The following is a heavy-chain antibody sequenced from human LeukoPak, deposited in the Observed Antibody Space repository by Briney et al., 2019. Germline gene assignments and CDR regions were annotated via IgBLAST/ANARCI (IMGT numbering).Heavy chain of an antibody. CDR2: INPSGGST. D-gene: IGHD3-22*01. CDR3: ARGYYYDSSGYPPLGY. Sequence: ASVKVSCKASGYTFTSYFLHWVRQAPGQGLEWMGIINPSGGSTNYAQKFQGRVTMTRDTSTSTVYMELSSLRSEDTAVYYCARGYYYDSSGYPPLGYRGQGTLVTVSS. CDR1: GYTFTSYF. J-gene: IGHJ4*02. V-gene: IGHV1-46*01.